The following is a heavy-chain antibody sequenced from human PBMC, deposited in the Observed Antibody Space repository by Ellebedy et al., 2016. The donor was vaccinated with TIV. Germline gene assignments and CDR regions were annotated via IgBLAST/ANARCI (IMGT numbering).Heavy chain of an antibody. Sequence: ASVKVSCXASGYTFTSYDINWVRQAPGQGLEWMGWISAYNGNTNYAQKLQGRVTMTTDTSTSTAYMELRSLRSDDTAVYYCARFPKTYYYYYGMDVWGQGTTVTVSS. V-gene: IGHV1-18*01. CDR3: ARFPKTYYYYYGMDV. CDR2: ISAYNGNT. CDR1: GYTFTSYD. J-gene: IGHJ6*02.